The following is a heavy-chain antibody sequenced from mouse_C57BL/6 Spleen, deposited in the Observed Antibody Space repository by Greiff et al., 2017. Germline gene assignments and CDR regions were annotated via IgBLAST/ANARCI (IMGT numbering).Heavy chain of an antibody. CDR3: ARASLRAMDY. J-gene: IGHJ4*01. CDR1: GFTFSDYY. V-gene: IGHV5-16*01. CDR2: INYDGSST. Sequence: EVTLVESEGGLVQPGSSMKLSCTASGFTFSDYYMAWVRQVPETGLEWVANINYDGSSTYYLDSFKSRFLISIDNAKNILNLQMSSLKSEDTATYYCARASLRAMDYWGQGTSVTVSS.